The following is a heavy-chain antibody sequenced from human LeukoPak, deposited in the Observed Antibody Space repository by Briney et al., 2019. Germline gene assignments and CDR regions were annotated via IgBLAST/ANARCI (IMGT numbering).Heavy chain of an antibody. CDR3: AQGRLGYSYGAFDH. V-gene: IGHV3-23*01. Sequence: GGSLRLSCAACGFTFSDYAMSWVRQAPGKGLEWVSVISGRGGSTNSADSVKGRFTSSRDNSKNTLYLQMHSLRVEDTAVYYCAQGRLGYSYGAFDHWGQGTLVTVSS. CDR2: ISGRGGST. CDR1: GFTFSDYA. D-gene: IGHD5-18*01. J-gene: IGHJ4*02.